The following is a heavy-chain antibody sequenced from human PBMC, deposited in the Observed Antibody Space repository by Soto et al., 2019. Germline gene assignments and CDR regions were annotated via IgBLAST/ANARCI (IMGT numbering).Heavy chain of an antibody. J-gene: IGHJ4*02. CDR3: ARGRPPYCDGIKCYWTDDY. Sequence: ESGGGLVQPGGSLGLSCVASGFTFNSHPMSWVRQAPGKGLEWVSAIRGSGDSTYYADSVKGRFTVSRDNSKNTLYLQMNSLRAEDTAVYFCARGRPPYCDGIKCYWTDDYWGQGTLVTVSS. V-gene: IGHV3-23*01. CDR1: GFTFNSHP. CDR2: IRGSGDST. D-gene: IGHD2-21*01.